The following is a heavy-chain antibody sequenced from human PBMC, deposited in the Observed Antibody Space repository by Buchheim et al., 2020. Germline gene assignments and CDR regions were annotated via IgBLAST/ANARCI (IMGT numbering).Heavy chain of an antibody. CDR2: ISYDGSNK. CDR1: GFTFSSYG. CDR3: AKGYEGYSGYDWGPLFGY. Sequence: QVQLVESGGGVVQPGRSLRLSCAASGFTFSSYGMHWVRQAPGKGLEWVAVISYDGSNKYYADSVKGRFTISRDNSKNTLYLQMNSLRAEDTAVYYCAKGYEGYSGYDWGPLFGYWGQGTL. J-gene: IGHJ4*02. D-gene: IGHD5-12*01. V-gene: IGHV3-30*18.